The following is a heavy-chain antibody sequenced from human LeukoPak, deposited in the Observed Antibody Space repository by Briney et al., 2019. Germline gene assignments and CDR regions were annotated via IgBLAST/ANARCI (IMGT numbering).Heavy chain of an antibody. D-gene: IGHD2-15*01. J-gene: IGHJ6*03. Sequence: GRSLRLSCAASGFTFSSYAMHWVRQAPGKGLEWVAVISYDGSNKYYADSVKGRFTISRDNSKNTLYLQMNSLRAEDTAVYYCATRYCSGGSCPNYYYYYINVWGKGTTVTISS. CDR3: ATRYCSGGSCPNYYYYYINV. V-gene: IGHV3-30*04. CDR2: ISYDGSNK. CDR1: GFTFSSYA.